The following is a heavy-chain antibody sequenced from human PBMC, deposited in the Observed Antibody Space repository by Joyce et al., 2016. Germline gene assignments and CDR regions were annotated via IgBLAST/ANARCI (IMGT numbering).Heavy chain of an antibody. D-gene: IGHD1-1*01. CDR1: EYSFNNHW. V-gene: IGHV5-51*01. CDR3: TRHVTGEGDF. J-gene: IGHJ4*02. Sequence: EMQLVQSGAEVKKPGESLKISCKGSEYSFNNHWIGWVRQMPGKGLEWMGIIYPGDSETRYSPSFQGEVTISADKSIRTAYLQWSSLKASDTAMYYCTRHVTGEGDFWGQGTLVTVSS. CDR2: IYPGDSET.